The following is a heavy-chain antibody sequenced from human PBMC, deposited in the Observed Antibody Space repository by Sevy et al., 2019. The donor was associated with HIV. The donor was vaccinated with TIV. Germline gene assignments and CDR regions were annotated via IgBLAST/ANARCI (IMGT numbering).Heavy chain of an antibody. CDR1: GFTFSSYG. V-gene: IGHV3-30*02. CDR2: IRYDGSNK. J-gene: IGHJ6*03. CDR3: AKVLSVADRPSYMDV. Sequence: GGYLRLSCAASGFTFSSYGMHWVRQAPGKGLEWVAFIRYDGSNKYYADSVKGRFTISRDNSKNTLYLQMNSLRAEVTAVYYCAKVLSVADRPSYMDVWGKGTTVTVSS. D-gene: IGHD6-19*01.